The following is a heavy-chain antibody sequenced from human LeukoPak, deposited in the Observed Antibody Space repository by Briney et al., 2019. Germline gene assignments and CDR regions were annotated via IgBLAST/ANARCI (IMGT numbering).Heavy chain of an antibody. J-gene: IGHJ4*02. D-gene: IGHD3-22*01. CDR1: GFTSSSYG. CDR3: AKGPFDSSGYFDY. CDR2: IWYDGSNK. Sequence: GRSLRLSCAASGFTSSSYGMHWVRQAPGKGLEWVAVIWYDGSNKYYADSVKGRFTISRDNSKNTLYLQMNSLRAEDTAVYYCAKGPFDSSGYFDYWGQGTLVTVSS. V-gene: IGHV3-33*06.